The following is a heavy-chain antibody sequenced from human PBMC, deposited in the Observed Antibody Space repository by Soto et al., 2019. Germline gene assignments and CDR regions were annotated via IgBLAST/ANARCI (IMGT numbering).Heavy chain of an antibody. CDR1: VGSITYGGYY. Sequence: QVQLKESGPGLVKPSQTLSLTCTVSVGSITYGGYYWTWIRQQPGKGLGWIGRVYHNGDTDFNPSLKIRLTMSVDTSRYQFSLTVNSVTAADTAVYFCARGASVFDSWGQGALVTVSS. V-gene: IGHV4-31*03. CDR2: VYHNGDT. J-gene: IGHJ4*02. CDR3: ARGASVFDS.